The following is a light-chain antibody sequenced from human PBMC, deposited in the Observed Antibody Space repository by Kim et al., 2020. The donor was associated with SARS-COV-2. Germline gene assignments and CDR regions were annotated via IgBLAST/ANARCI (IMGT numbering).Light chain of an antibody. V-gene: IGKV1-27*01. CDR3: QKYNGAPWT. CDR1: QGINND. Sequence: ASEGERVPIPCRASQGINNDLAWYQQKPAKVPKVLIYAASALQSGVPSRFSGSGSGTDFPLTISSLQPEDVGTYYCQKYNGAPWTFGQGTKVEIK. CDR2: AAS. J-gene: IGKJ1*01.